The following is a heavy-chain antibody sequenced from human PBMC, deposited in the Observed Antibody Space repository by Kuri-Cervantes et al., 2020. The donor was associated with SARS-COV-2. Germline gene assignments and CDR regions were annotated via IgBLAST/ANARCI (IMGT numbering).Heavy chain of an antibody. CDR1: GGSISSSSYY. CDR2: IYYSGST. V-gene: IGHV4-39*01. CDR3: ARQMMSSITIFGVVITRYWFDP. D-gene: IGHD3-3*01. J-gene: IGHJ5*02. Sequence: SETLSLTCTVSGGSISSSSYYWGWIRQPPGKGLEWIGSIYYSGSTYYNPSLKSRVTISVDTSKNQFSLKLSSVTAADTAVYYCARQMMSSITIFGVVITRYWFDPWGQGTLVTVSS.